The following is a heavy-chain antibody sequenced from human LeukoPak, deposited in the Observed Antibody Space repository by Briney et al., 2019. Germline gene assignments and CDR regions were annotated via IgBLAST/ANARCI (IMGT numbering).Heavy chain of an antibody. Sequence: PGGSLRLSRAASGFTFSSYWMTWVRQAPGKGPEWVGNLNRDGSETYYADSVKGRFTIYRDNARNSLYLQMNRLRVEDTAVYVCTEKNFAWGPGTLVTFSS. CDR3: TEKNFA. V-gene: IGHV3-7*02. CDR2: LNRDGSET. CDR1: GFTFSSYW. D-gene: IGHD2/OR15-2a*01. J-gene: IGHJ5*02.